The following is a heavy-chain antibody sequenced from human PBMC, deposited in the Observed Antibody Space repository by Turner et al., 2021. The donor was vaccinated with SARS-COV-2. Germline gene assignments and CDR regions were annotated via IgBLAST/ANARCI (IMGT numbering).Heavy chain of an antibody. V-gene: IGHV3-21*01. CDR1: GFTFSSYN. J-gene: IGHJ4*02. D-gene: IGHD3-9*01. CDR2: ISHRGDYI. Sequence: EVQLEESGGGLVKPGGSLRPSCAASGFTFSSYNMNWVRQAPGKGLEWVSSISHRGDYIHYADSVKGRFTISRDNAKKSLYLQMDSLRAEDTAVYYCARDSSYYDILTGYDPHEPDYWGQGTLVTVSS. CDR3: ARDSSYYDILTGYDPHEPDY.